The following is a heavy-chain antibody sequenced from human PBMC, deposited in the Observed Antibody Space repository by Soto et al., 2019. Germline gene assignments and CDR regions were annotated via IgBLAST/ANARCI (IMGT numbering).Heavy chain of an antibody. CDR3: ARAGYCIGTSCYARAFDI. V-gene: IGHV1-69*13. D-gene: IGHD2-2*01. Sequence: SVKVSCKASGGTFSSYAISWVRQAPGQGLEWMGGIIPIFGTANYAQKFQGRVTITADESTSTAYMELSSLRSEDTAVYYCARAGYCIGTSCYARAFDIWGRGTMVTVSS. CDR2: IIPIFGTA. CDR1: GGTFSSYA. J-gene: IGHJ3*02.